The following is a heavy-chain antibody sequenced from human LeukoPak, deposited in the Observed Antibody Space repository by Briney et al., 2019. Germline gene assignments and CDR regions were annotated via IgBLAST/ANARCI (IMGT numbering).Heavy chain of an antibody. D-gene: IGHD5-18*01. J-gene: IGHJ4*02. Sequence: GGSLRLSCAASGFTFSSYAMHWVRQAPGKGLEYVSAISSNGGSTYYADSVKDRFTISRDNSKNTLYLQMSSLRAEDTAVYYCVKDGYSYGYWGPDYWGQGTLVTVSS. CDR3: VKDGYSYGYWGPDY. CDR2: ISSNGGST. V-gene: IGHV3-64D*06. CDR1: GFTFSSYA.